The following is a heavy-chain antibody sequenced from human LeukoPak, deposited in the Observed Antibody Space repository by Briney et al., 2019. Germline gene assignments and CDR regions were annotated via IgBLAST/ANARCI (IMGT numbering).Heavy chain of an antibody. J-gene: IGHJ4*02. CDR3: ARGSKSYGDYIRSRIHYFDY. V-gene: IGHV3-30*04. Sequence: GGSLRLSCAASGFIFRSYAMHWVRQAPGKGLEWVAAISLDGSNKYYADSVKGRFTISRDNSKNTLYMQMNSLRADDTAVYYCARGSKSYGDYIRSRIHYFDYWGQGTLVTVSS. CDR2: ISLDGSNK. CDR1: GFIFRSYA. D-gene: IGHD4-17*01.